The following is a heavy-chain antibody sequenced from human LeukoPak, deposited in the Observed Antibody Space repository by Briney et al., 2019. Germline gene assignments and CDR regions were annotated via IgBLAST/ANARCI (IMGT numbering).Heavy chain of an antibody. V-gene: IGHV3-30*02. J-gene: IGHJ6*03. CDR3: ARDQATVYYYYYYMDV. CDR2: IRYDGSNK. D-gene: IGHD4-11*01. Sequence: GGSLRLSCAASGFTFSTYGMHWVRQAPGKGLDWVAFIRYDGSNKYYADSVKGRFTISRDNAKNSLYLQMNSLRAEDTAVYYCARDQATVYYYYYYMDVWGKGTTVTISS. CDR1: GFTFSTYG.